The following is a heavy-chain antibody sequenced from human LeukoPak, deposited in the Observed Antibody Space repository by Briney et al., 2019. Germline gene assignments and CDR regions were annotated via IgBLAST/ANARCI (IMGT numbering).Heavy chain of an antibody. CDR1: GGSISSGDYY. D-gene: IGHD6-13*01. J-gene: IGHJ5*02. V-gene: IGHV4-30-4*08. CDR3: ARCAYSSSNWFDP. Sequence: SETLSLTCTVSGGSISSGDYYWSWIRQPPGKGLEWIGYIYYSGSTYYNPSLKSRVTISVDTSKNQFSLKLSSVTAADTAVYYCARCAYSSSNWFDPWGQGTLVTVSS. CDR2: IYYSGST.